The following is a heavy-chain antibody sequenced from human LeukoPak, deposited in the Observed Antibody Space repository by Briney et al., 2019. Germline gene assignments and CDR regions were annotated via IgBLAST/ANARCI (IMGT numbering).Heavy chain of an antibody. Sequence: PSETLPLTCSVSGGSISSHYWSWIRQPPGKGLEWVGYFYYSGSTYYNPSLKSRVTISVDTSKNQFSLKLSSVTAADTAVYYCARHTSIAARIDYWGQGTLVTVSS. CDR2: FYYSGST. D-gene: IGHD6-6*01. CDR1: GGSISSHY. V-gene: IGHV4-59*08. J-gene: IGHJ4*02. CDR3: ARHTSIAARIDY.